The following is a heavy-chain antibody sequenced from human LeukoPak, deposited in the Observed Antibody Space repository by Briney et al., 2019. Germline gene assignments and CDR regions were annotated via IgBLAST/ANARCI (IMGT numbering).Heavy chain of an antibody. D-gene: IGHD4-11*01. CDR1: GFTVSNNY. Sequence: GGSLRLSCAASGFTVSNNYMSWVRQAPGKGLEWVSIIYSGGSTHYADSVKGRFTISRDNSKNTVYLQMNSLRAEDTAVYYCARASTGEAYYFDYWGQGTLVTVSS. CDR2: IYSGGST. V-gene: IGHV3-53*01. J-gene: IGHJ4*02. CDR3: ARASTGEAYYFDY.